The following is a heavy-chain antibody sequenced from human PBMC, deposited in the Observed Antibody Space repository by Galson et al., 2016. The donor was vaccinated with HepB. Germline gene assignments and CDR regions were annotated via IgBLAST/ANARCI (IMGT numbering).Heavy chain of an antibody. CDR2: ISTSSWSI. J-gene: IGHJ3*02. CDR3: ARAVEDAFDI. CDR1: GFTFRNYG. D-gene: IGHD5-24*01. V-gene: IGHV3-48*02. Sequence: LRLSCAASGFTFRNYGMNWVRQAPGKGLEWVSYISTSSWSIYYADSVKGRFTISRDNAKDSLYLHMNSLRDEDTAVYYCARAVEDAFDIWGQGTMVTVSS.